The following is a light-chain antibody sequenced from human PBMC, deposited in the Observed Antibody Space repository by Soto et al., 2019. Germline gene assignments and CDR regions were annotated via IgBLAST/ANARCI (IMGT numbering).Light chain of an antibody. J-gene: IGLJ1*01. CDR2: EVT. CDR1: SGDVGAYNY. V-gene: IGLV2-14*01. CDR3: SSYTRSSTLYV. Sequence: QSVLTQPASVSGSPGQSITISCTGTSGDVGAYNYVSWYKQHPGKAPQLMIYEVTNRPSGVSDRFSGSKSGNTASLTISGLQAADEADYYCSSYTRSSTLYVFGTGTKVTVL.